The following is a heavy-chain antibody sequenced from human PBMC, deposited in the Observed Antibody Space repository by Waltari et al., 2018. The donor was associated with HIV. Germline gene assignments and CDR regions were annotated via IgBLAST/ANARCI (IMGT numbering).Heavy chain of an antibody. D-gene: IGHD2-8*01. Sequence: QVQLVQSGAEVKKPGASVKVSCKASGYSFTNYYMHWVRQAPGQGLEWMGLISPSGGSTTSAQRFHGRVTMTRYTSTSTVYMELSSLRSEDTAVYYCARGIPDMYDTSSGFRGMDVWGQGTTVTVSS. CDR3: ARGIPDMYDTSSGFRGMDV. J-gene: IGHJ6*02. CDR2: ISPSGGST. V-gene: IGHV1-46*01. CDR1: GYSFTNYY.